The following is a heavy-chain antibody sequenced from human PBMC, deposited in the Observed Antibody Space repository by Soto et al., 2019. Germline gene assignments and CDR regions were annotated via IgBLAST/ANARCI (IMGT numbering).Heavy chain of an antibody. J-gene: IGHJ4*02. D-gene: IGHD4-17*01. CDR3: AKDLGPTTVTTLGIKRREPDY. CDR2: ISGSGGST. CDR1: GFTFSSYA. V-gene: IGHV3-23*01. Sequence: GGSLRLSCAASGFTFSSYAMSWVRQAPGKGLEWVSAISGSGGSTYYADSVKGRFTISRDNSKNTLYLQMNSLRAEDTAVYYCAKDLGPTTVTTLGIKRREPDYWGQGTLVTVSS.